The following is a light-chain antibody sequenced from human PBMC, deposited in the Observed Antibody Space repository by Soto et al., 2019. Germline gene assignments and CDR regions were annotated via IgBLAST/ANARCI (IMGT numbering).Light chain of an antibody. J-gene: IGKJ1*01. Sequence: EMALTQSPGTLSLSPGARATLSCRASQSVSSSYLAWHQQKPGQAPRLLIYGASSRATGIPDRFSGSGSGTDFTLTISRLEPEDFAVYYCQQYGSSPKTFGQGTKVDIK. CDR2: GAS. CDR3: QQYGSSPKT. V-gene: IGKV3-20*01. CDR1: QSVSSSY.